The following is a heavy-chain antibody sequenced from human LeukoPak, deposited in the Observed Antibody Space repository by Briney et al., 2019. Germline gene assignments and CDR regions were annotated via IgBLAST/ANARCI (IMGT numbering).Heavy chain of an antibody. J-gene: IGHJ4*02. CDR3: ARGSPGRFDIVTGFDY. CDR1: VGSISSGGYY. V-gene: IGHV4-31*03. Sequence: SETLSLSCTVSVGSISSGGYYWIWIRQPPGKGLEWIGYIYYSGSTYYNPSLKSRVTISVDTSKNQFSLKLSSVTAADTAVYYCARGSPGRFDIVTGFDYWGQGTLVTVSS. CDR2: IYYSGST. D-gene: IGHD3-9*01.